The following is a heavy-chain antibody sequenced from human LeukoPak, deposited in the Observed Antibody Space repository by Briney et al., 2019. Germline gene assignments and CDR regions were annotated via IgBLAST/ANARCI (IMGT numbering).Heavy chain of an antibody. Sequence: QPGGSLRLSCAASGFTFSSYAMSWVRQAPGKGLEWVSAISGSGGSTYYADSVKGRFTISRDNSKNTLYLQMNSLRAEDTAVYYCAKEYPKGGFGELSVGGPLTPFDYWGQGTLVTVSS. D-gene: IGHD3-10*01. J-gene: IGHJ4*02. CDR1: GFTFSSYA. CDR2: ISGSGGST. V-gene: IGHV3-23*01. CDR3: AKEYPKGGFGELSVGGPLTPFDY.